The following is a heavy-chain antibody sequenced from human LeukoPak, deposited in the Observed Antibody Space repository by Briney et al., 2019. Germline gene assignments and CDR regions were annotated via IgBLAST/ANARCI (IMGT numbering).Heavy chain of an antibody. D-gene: IGHD3-10*01. CDR1: GGSISSGGYY. CDR3: ARDGSGGAFDP. J-gene: IGHJ5*02. CDR2: IYSGGST. V-gene: IGHV3-53*01. Sequence: PSETLSLTCTVSGGSISSGGYYMSWVRQAPGKGLEWVSVIYSGGSTYYADSVKGRFTISRDNSKNTLYLQMNSLRAEDTAVYYCARDGSGGAFDPWGQGTLVTVSS.